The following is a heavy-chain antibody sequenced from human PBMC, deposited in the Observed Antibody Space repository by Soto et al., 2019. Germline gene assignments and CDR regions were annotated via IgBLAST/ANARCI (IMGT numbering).Heavy chain of an antibody. V-gene: IGHV3-30-3*01. Sequence: GGSLRLSCAASGFTFSSYAMHWVRQAPGKGLEWVAVISYDGSNKYYADSVKGRFTISRDNSKNTLYLQMNSLRAEDTAVYYRARLVEIAVAGPYFDYWGQGTLVTVSS. CDR3: ARLVEIAVAGPYFDY. D-gene: IGHD6-19*01. J-gene: IGHJ4*02. CDR2: ISYDGSNK. CDR1: GFTFSSYA.